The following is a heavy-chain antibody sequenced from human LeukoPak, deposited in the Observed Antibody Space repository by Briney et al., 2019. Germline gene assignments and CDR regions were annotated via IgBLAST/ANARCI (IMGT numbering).Heavy chain of an antibody. CDR3: ARAYLTLGYCSSTSCYPDAFDI. V-gene: IGHV1-18*01. J-gene: IGHJ3*02. CDR1: DYTFTSYG. Sequence: ASVKVSCKASDYTFTSYGFSWVRQAPGQGLEWMGWISAYNGHTNYAQNLQGRVTMTTDTSTSTAYMELRSLRSDDTAVYYCARAYLTLGYCSSTSCYPDAFDIWGQGTMVTVSS. CDR2: ISAYNGHT. D-gene: IGHD2-2*01.